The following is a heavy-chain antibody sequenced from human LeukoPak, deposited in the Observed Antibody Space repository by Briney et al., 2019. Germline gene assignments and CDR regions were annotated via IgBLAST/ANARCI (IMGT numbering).Heavy chain of an antibody. CDR2: INTDGSST. CDR3: ARSEGYSSPYFDY. J-gene: IGHJ4*02. Sequence: PGGSLRLSCAASGFTFSSYAMNWVRQAPGKGLVWVSRINTDGSSTSYADSVKGRFTISRDNAKNTLYLQMNSLRAEDTAVYYCARSEGYSSPYFDYWGQGTLVTVSS. D-gene: IGHD6-13*01. V-gene: IGHV3-74*01. CDR1: GFTFSSYA.